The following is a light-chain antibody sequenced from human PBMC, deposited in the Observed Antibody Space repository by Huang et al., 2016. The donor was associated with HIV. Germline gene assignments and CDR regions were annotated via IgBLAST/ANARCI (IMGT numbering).Light chain of an antibody. CDR3: HQSRSFPYT. Sequence: DIVLTQSPDFQSVTPKEKVTITCRASHSTGNSLHWYQQKPGQSPSLLINYASQSISGVPSRFSGSGFGTEFTLTINSLESEDAATYYCHQSRSFPYTFGQGTRLEIK. CDR2: YAS. V-gene: IGKV6-21*02. J-gene: IGKJ2*01. CDR1: HSTGNS.